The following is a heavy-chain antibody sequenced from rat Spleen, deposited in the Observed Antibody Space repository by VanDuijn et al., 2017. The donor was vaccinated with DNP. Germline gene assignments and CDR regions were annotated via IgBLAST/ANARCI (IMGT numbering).Heavy chain of an antibody. CDR2: ITNSGGST. V-gene: IGHV5-20*01. CDR1: GFTFSDYN. CDR3: TTGFAY. J-gene: IGHJ3*01. Sequence: EVQLVESGGGLVQPGRSLKLSCAASGFTFSDYNMAWVRQAPTKGLEWVASITNSGGSTYYRDSVKGRFTISRDNAKSTLYLQMDSLRSEDTATYYCTTGFAYWGQGTLVTVSS.